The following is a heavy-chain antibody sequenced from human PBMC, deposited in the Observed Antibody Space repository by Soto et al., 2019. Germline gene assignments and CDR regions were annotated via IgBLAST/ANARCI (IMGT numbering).Heavy chain of an antibody. V-gene: IGHV1-46*01. J-gene: IGHJ4*02. CDR2: INPSGGST. CDR1: GGTFTSYY. Sequence: ASVKVSCKASGGTFTSYYMHWVRQAPGQGLEWMGIINPSGGSTSYAQKFQGRVTMTRDTSTSTVYMELSSLRSEDTAVYYCAREFKPYYYDSSGYSLGYYFDYWGQGTLVTVSP. D-gene: IGHD3-22*01. CDR3: AREFKPYYYDSSGYSLGYYFDY.